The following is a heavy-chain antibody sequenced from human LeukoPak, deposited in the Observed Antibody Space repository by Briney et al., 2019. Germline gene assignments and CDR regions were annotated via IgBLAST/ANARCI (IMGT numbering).Heavy chain of an antibody. V-gene: IGHV3-64*01. D-gene: IGHD1-26*01. CDR1: GFTFSSYA. CDR2: ISSNGDST. J-gene: IGHJ4*02. CDR3: ARDQGSAIVGATYYFDY. Sequence: PGGSLRLSCAASGFTFSSYAMHWVRQAPGKGLEYVSGISSNGDSTDYANSVKGRFTISRDNSKNTLYLQMGSLRAEDMAVYYCARDQGSAIVGATYYFDYWGQGTLVTVSS.